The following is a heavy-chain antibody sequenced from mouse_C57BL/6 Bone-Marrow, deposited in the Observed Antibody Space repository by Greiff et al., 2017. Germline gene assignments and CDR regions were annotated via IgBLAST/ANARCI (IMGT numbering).Heavy chain of an antibody. CDR2: ISDGGSYT. CDR1: GFTFSSYA. V-gene: IGHV5-4*01. CDR3: AREGIYYDYDGGYYYAMDY. Sequence: EVKLMESGGGLVKPGGSLKLSCAASGFTFSSYAMSWVRQTPEQRLEWVATISDGGSYTDYPDNVKGRSTISRDNAKNNPYLQMSHLKSEDTAMYYCAREGIYYDYDGGYYYAMDYWGQGTSVTVSS. J-gene: IGHJ4*01. D-gene: IGHD2-4*01.